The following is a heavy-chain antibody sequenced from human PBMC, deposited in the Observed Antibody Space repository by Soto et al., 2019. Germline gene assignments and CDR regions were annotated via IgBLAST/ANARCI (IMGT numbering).Heavy chain of an antibody. CDR3: ARDSGRGTYYYYGMDV. D-gene: IGHD1-26*01. Sequence: PGGSLRLSCAASGFTFSSYSMNWVRQAPGKGLEWVSSISSSSSYIYYADSVKGRFTISRDNAKNSLYLQMNSLRAEDTAVYYCARDSGRGTYYYYGMDVWGQGTTVTVSS. J-gene: IGHJ6*02. CDR1: GFTFSSYS. CDR2: ISSSSSYI. V-gene: IGHV3-21*01.